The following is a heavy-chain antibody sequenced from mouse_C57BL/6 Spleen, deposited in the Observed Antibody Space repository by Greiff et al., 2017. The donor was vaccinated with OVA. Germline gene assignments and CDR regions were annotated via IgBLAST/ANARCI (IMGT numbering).Heavy chain of an antibody. CDR3: ARHERDYDYDGGNFDY. D-gene: IGHD2-4*01. J-gene: IGHJ2*01. V-gene: IGHV5-6*01. CDR2: ISSGGSYT. CDR1: GFTFSSYG. Sequence: EVQLVESGGDLVKPGGSLKLSCAASGFTFSSYGMSWVRQTPDKRLEWVATISSGGSYTYYPDSVKGRFTISRDNAKNTLYLQMSSLKSEDTAMYYCARHERDYDYDGGNFDYWGQGTTLTVSS.